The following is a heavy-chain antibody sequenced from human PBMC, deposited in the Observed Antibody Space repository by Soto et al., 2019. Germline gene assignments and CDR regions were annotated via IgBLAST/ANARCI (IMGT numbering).Heavy chain of an antibody. CDR1: GFTFSNAW. CDR3: TTDIPTHPPTVPAAEGY. D-gene: IGHD2-21*01. J-gene: IGHJ4*02. CDR2: IKSKTDGGTT. V-gene: IGHV3-15*01. Sequence: PGGSLRLSCAASGFTFSNAWMSWVRQAPGKGLEWVGRIKSKTDGGTTDHAAPVKGRFTISRDDSKNTLYLQMNSLKTEDTAVYYCTTDIPTHPPTVPAAEGYWGQGTLVTVSS.